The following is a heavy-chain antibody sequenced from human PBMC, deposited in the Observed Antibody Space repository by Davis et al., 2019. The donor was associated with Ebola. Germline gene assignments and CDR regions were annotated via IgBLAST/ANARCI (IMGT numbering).Heavy chain of an antibody. V-gene: IGHV4-39*01. CDR2: IYYSGST. CDR3: ARQVIEQWLIRSYYYYYGMDV. D-gene: IGHD6-19*01. J-gene: IGHJ6*02. Sequence: SETLSLTCTVSGGSISSSSYYWGWIRQPPGKGLEWIGSIYYSGSTYYNPSLKSRVTISVDTSKNQFSLKLSSVTAAATAVYYCARQVIEQWLIRSYYYYYGMDVWGQGTTVTVSS. CDR1: GGSISSSSYY.